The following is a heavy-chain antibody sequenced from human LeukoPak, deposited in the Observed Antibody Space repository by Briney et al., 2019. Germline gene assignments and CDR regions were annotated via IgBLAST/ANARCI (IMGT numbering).Heavy chain of an antibody. CDR3: ARMMVTYYYYGMDV. Sequence: SETLSLTCTVSGGSISSYYWSWIRQPPGKGLEWIGYIYYSGSTNYNPSLKSRVTISVDTSKNQFSLKLSSVTAADTAVYYCARMMVTYYYYGMDVWGQGTTVTVSS. CDR2: IYYSGST. CDR1: GGSISSYY. D-gene: IGHD2-8*01. J-gene: IGHJ6*02. V-gene: IGHV4-59*12.